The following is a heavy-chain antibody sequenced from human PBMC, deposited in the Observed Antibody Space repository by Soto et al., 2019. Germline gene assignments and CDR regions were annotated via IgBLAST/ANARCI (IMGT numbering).Heavy chain of an antibody. V-gene: IGHV4-30-4*01. D-gene: IGHD2-15*01. J-gene: IGHJ4*02. CDR3: ATMGTPATGLYFFDY. Sequence: SETLSLTCTVSGGSISSGNYYWSWIRQPPGKGIEWIGFISYSVSTYYSKSLKSRVTISVDTSKSQFSLNLSFVTAADTAVYYCATMGTPATGLYFFDYWGQGSLVTVSS. CDR1: GGSISSGNYY. CDR2: ISYSVST.